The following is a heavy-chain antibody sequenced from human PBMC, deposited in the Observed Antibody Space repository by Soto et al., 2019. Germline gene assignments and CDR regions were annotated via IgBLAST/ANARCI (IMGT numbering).Heavy chain of an antibody. D-gene: IGHD2-15*01. CDR1: GGTFSSYA. CDR2: IIPIFGTA. V-gene: IGHV1-69*12. Sequence: QVQLVQSGAEVKKPGSSVKVSCKASGGTFSSYAISWVRQAPGQGLEWMGGIIPIFGTANYAQKFQGRVTITADESTGTVYMELSSLRSEDTAMYYCARVGGRLGYCSGGSCYNWFDPWGQGTLVTVSS. J-gene: IGHJ5*02. CDR3: ARVGGRLGYCSGGSCYNWFDP.